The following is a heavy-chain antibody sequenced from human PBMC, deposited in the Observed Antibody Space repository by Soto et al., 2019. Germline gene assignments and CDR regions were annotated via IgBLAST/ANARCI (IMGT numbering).Heavy chain of an antibody. V-gene: IGHV3-30-3*01. D-gene: IGHD6-13*01. CDR1: GFTFSSYA. J-gene: IGHJ4*02. CDR3: ASGIAAAGPYYFDY. Sequence: GGSLRLSCAASGFTFSSYAMHWVRQAPGKGLGWVAVISYDGSNKYYADSVKGRFTISRDNTKNTLYLQMNSLRAEDTAVYYCASGIAAAGPYYFDYWGQGTLVTVSS. CDR2: ISYDGSNK.